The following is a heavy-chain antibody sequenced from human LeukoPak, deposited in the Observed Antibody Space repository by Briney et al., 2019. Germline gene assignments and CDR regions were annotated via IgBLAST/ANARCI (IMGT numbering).Heavy chain of an antibody. D-gene: IGHD2-15*01. V-gene: IGHV1-8*01. CDR1: GYTFTSYD. CDR2: MNPNSGNT. Sequence: ASVKVSCKASGYTFTSYDINWVRQATGQGLEWMGWMNPNSGNTGYAQKFQGRVTMTRNTSISTAYMELSSLRSEDTAVYYCAILEDIVVAVAATPNYYYYGMDVWGQGTTVTVSS. J-gene: IGHJ6*02. CDR3: AILEDIVVAVAATPNYYYYGMDV.